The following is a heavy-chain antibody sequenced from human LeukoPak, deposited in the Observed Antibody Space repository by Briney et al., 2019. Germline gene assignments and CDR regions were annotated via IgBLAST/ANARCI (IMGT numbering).Heavy chain of an antibody. D-gene: IGHD6-13*01. V-gene: IGHV3-23*01. CDR1: GFTFSNYA. CDR2: ISGSGGST. CDR3: AAGSGWSVDY. Sequence: GSLRLSCAASGFTFSNYAMTWVRQAPGKGLEWVSGISGSGGSTNYADSVKGRFTISRGNSKNTLYLQMNSLRAEDTAVYYCAAGSGWSVDYWGQGTLVTVSS. J-gene: IGHJ4*02.